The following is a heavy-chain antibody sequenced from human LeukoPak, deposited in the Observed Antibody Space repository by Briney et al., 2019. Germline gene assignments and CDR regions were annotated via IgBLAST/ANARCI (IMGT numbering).Heavy chain of an antibody. CDR1: GYTFTSYD. Sequence: ASVKVSCKASGYTFTSYDINRVRQATGQGLEWMGWMNPNSGNTGYAQKFQGRVTITRNTSISTAYMELSSLRSEDTAVYYCARGSWIAVNSPYYMDVWGKGTTVTVSS. CDR3: ARGSWIAVNSPYYMDV. CDR2: MNPNSGNT. V-gene: IGHV1-8*03. D-gene: IGHD6-19*01. J-gene: IGHJ6*03.